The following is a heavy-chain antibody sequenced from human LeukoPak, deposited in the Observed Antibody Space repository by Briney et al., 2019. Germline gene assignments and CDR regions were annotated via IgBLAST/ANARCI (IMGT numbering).Heavy chain of an antibody. CDR1: GYTFANYG. CDR2: ISPYNGNT. J-gene: IGHJ4*02. V-gene: IGHV1-18*01. D-gene: IGHD1-26*01. CDR3: ARPGGIYVVDS. Sequence: EASVKVSCKASGYTFANYGINWVRQAPGQGLEWMGWISPYNGNTNYAQKLQGRVTLTADTSTNTAYMELRSLRSDDTAVYYCARPGGIYVVDSWGQGTLVTVSS.